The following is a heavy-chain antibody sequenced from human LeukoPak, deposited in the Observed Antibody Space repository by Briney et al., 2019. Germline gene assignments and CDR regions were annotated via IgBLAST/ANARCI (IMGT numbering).Heavy chain of an antibody. CDR1: GYTFTSYA. J-gene: IGHJ5*02. Sequence: ASVKVSCKASGYTFTSYAMHWVRQAPGQRLEWMGSINAGNGNTKYSQKFQGRVTITRDTSASTAYMELSSLRSEDTAVYYCARGIAVALNWFDPWGQGTLVTVSS. V-gene: IGHV1-3*01. CDR3: ARGIAVALNWFDP. D-gene: IGHD6-19*01. CDR2: INAGNGNT.